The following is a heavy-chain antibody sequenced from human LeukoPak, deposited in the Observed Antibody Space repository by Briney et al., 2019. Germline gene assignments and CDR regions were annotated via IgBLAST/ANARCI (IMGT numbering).Heavy chain of an antibody. CDR1: GFTFSSYG. CDR2: ISSSGSTI. CDR3: ASRKSVADHWFDP. Sequence: GGSLRLSCAASGFTFSSYGMHWVRQAPGKGLEWVSYISSSGSTIYYADSVKGRFTISRDNAKNSLYLQMNSLRAEDTAVYYCASRKSVADHWFDPWGQGTLVTVSS. V-gene: IGHV3-48*04. D-gene: IGHD2-15*01. J-gene: IGHJ5*02.